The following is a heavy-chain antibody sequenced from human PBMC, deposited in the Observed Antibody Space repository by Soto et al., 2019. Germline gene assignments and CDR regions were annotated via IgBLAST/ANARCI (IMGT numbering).Heavy chain of an antibody. V-gene: IGHV3-23*01. CDR2: ISGSGGST. CDR3: AKEVSLGSTVDLGY. Sequence: PGGSLRLSCAASGFTFTIFAMSWVRQSPGKGLEWVSTISGSGGSTYYADAVKGRFTISGDNSMGTLYLQMKSLRVEDTAIYYCAKEVSLGSTVDLGYWGQGTLVTVPS. J-gene: IGHJ4*02. D-gene: IGHD7-27*01. CDR1: GFTFTIFA.